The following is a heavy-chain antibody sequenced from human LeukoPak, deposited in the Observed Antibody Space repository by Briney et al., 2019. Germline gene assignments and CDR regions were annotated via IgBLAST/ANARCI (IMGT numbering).Heavy chain of an antibody. D-gene: IGHD4-11*01. Sequence: SVKVSCKASGGTFSSYAISWVRQAPGQGLEWMGGIIPIFGTANYAQKFQGRVTITADESTSTAYMELSSLRSEDTAVYYCARVLTKGGINYYYYMDVWGKGTTVTVSS. CDR1: GGTFSSYA. V-gene: IGHV1-69*13. CDR2: IIPIFGTA. CDR3: ARVLTKGGINYYYYMDV. J-gene: IGHJ6*03.